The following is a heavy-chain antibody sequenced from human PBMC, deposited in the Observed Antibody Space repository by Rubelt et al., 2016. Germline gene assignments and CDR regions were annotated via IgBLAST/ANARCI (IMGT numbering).Heavy chain of an antibody. CDR3: ARDKVAGAIDF. Sequence: QVQLVQSGAEVKKPGASVKVSCKASGYTLTGYYMHWVRQAPGQGLEWMGWINPNSGGTSYAQEFQGRVTMTRETSISPAYMELSRLRSDDTAMYYCARDKVAGAIDFWGQGTLVTVSS. V-gene: IGHV1-2*02. CDR2: INPNSGGT. CDR1: GYTLTGYY. J-gene: IGHJ4*02. D-gene: IGHD6-19*01.